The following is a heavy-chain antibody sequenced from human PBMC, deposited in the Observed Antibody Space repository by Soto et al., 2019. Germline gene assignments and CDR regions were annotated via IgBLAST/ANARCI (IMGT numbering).Heavy chain of an antibody. CDR3: AASSSGTY. D-gene: IGHD6-6*01. V-gene: IGHV3-48*01. J-gene: IGHJ4*02. CDR2: ISSSSSTI. Sequence: PGGSLRLSCAASGFTFSSYSMNWVRQAPGKGLEWVSYISSSSSTIYYADSVKGRFTISRDNAKNSQYLQMNSLRAEDTAVYYCAASSSGTYWGQGTLVTVSS. CDR1: GFTFSSYS.